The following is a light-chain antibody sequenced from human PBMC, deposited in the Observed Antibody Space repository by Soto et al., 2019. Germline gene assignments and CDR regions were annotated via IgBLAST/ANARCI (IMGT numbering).Light chain of an antibody. CDR2: DVS. CDR1: SSDVGGYNY. CDR3: SSYTSSSTRV. V-gene: IGLV2-14*01. Sequence: QSALTQPASVSGSPGQSITISCTGTSSDVGGYNYVSWYQQHPGKAPKLMIYDVSNRPSGVSNRFSGSKSGNTASLTISGLQAXXEADYYCSSYTSSSTRVFGGGTKVTV. J-gene: IGLJ2*01.